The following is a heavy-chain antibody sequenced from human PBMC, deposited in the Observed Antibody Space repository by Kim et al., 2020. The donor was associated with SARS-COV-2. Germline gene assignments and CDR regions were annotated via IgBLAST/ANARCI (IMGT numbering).Heavy chain of an antibody. CDR2: INHSGST. CDR1: GGSFSGYY. D-gene: IGHD6-6*01. J-gene: IGHJ4*02. V-gene: IGHV4-34*01. CDR3: ARGYSNYSSSSGSYFDY. Sequence: SETLSLTCAVYGGSFSGYYWSWIRQPPGKGLEWIGEINHSGSTNYNPSLKSRVTISVDTSKNQFSLKLSSVTAADTAVYYCARGYSNYSSSSGSYFDYWGQGTLVTVSS.